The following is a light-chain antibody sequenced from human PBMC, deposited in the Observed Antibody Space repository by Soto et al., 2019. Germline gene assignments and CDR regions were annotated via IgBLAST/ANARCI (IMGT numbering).Light chain of an antibody. V-gene: IGKV1-13*02. J-gene: IGKJ5*01. Sequence: AIHLTQSPSSLSASVGDRVTITCRASQGISSALAWYQHKPGRPPRVLIYDASSLQSGVPSRFSGSESGTECTLTISSLQPEDSATYYCQQLNSYPFTVGQGTRLEIK. CDR1: QGISSA. CDR3: QQLNSYPFT. CDR2: DAS.